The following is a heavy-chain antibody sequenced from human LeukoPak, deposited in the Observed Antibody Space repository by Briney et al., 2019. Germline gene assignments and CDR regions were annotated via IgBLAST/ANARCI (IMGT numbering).Heavy chain of an antibody. CDR1: GFSFSSYS. V-gene: IGHV3-21*01. CDR3: ARVGYSYGHDAFDI. D-gene: IGHD5-18*01. J-gene: IGHJ3*02. CDR2: ISSSSNYI. Sequence: PGGSLRLSCAASGFSFSSYSMKWVRQAPGKGLEWVSSISSSSNYIYYADSVKGRFTISRDNAKNSLYLQMNSLRAEDTAVYYCARVGYSYGHDAFDIWGQGTMVTVSS.